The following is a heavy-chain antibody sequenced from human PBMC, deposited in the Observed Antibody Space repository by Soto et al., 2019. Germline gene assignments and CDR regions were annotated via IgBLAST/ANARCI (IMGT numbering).Heavy chain of an antibody. D-gene: IGHD2-2*01. CDR1: GFTFDDYA. CDR2: ISWNSGSI. J-gene: IGHJ6*02. V-gene: IGHV3-9*01. Sequence: GGSLRLSCAASGFTFDDYAMHWVRQAPGKGLEWVSGISWNSGSIGYADSVKGRFTISRDNAKNSLYLQMNSLGAEDTALYYCAKDIGSTSYYYYGMDVWGQGTTVTVSS. CDR3: AKDIGSTSYYYYGMDV.